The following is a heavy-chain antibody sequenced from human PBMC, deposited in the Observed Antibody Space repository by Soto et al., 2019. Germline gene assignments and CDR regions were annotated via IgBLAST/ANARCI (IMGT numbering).Heavy chain of an antibody. CDR3: ARGGYSYGLDSFYYYYGMDV. Sequence: GGSLRLSCAASGFTVSSNYMSWVRQAPGKGLEWVSVIYSGGSTYYADSVKGRFTISRDNSKNTLYLQMNSLRAEDTAVYYCARGGYSYGLDSFYYYYGMDVWGQGTTVTVSS. D-gene: IGHD5-18*01. J-gene: IGHJ6*02. V-gene: IGHV3-53*01. CDR2: IYSGGST. CDR1: GFTVSSNY.